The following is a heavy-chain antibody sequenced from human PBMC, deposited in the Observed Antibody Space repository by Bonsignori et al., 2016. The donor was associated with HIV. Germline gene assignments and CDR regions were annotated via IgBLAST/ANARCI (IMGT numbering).Heavy chain of an antibody. Sequence: WIRQPPGKGLEWVANIKQDGSEKYYVDSLKGRFTISRDNAKNSLYLQMTSLRAEDTAVYYCARDGGYNDFWSGMAGYWGQGTLVTVSS. CDR3: ARDGGYNDFWSGMAGY. CDR2: IKQDGSEK. D-gene: IGHD3-3*01. V-gene: IGHV3-7*01. J-gene: IGHJ4*02.